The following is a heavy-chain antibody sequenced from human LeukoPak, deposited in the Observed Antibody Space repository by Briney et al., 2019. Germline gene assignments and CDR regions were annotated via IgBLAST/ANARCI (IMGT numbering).Heavy chain of an antibody. D-gene: IGHD3-16*02. J-gene: IGHJ4*02. CDR2: ISSSGSTI. Sequence: PGGSLRLSCAASGFTFSDYYMSWIRQAPGKGLEWVSYISSSGSTIYYADSVKGRFTISRDNAKNSLYLQMNSLRAEDTAVYYCARGLHYDYVWGSYRYQNYFDYWGQGTLVTVSS. V-gene: IGHV3-11*04. CDR3: ARGLHYDYVWGSYRYQNYFDY. CDR1: GFTFSDYY.